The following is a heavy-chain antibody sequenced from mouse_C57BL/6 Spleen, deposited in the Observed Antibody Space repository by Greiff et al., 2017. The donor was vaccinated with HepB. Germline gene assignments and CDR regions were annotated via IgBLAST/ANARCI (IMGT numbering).Heavy chain of an antibody. CDR3: ARRGSNYRYYAMDY. D-gene: IGHD2-5*01. CDR1: GYTFTSYW. CDR2: IYPSDSET. V-gene: IGHV1-61*01. J-gene: IGHJ4*01. Sequence: QVQLQQPGAELVRPGSSVKLSCKASGYTFTSYWMDWVKQRPGQGLEWIGNIYPSDSETHYNQKFKDKATLTVDKSSSTAYMQLSSLTSEDSAVYYCARRGSNYRYYAMDYWGQGTSVTVSS.